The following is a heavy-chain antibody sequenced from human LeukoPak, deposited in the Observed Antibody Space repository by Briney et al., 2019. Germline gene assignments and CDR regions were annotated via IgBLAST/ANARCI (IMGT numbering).Heavy chain of an antibody. V-gene: IGHV4-31*03. CDR1: GGSISSGVSY. CDR3: ARDYRFDSGYDLLDAFDV. Sequence: SQTLSLTCTVSGGSISSGVSYWSWIRQHPGKGLEWIAFIYYSGSSSYNPSLKSRVTISVDTSKNQFSLKLSSVTAADTAVYYCARDYRFDSGYDLLDAFDVWGQGTMVTVSS. J-gene: IGHJ3*01. CDR2: IYYSGSS. D-gene: IGHD5-12*01.